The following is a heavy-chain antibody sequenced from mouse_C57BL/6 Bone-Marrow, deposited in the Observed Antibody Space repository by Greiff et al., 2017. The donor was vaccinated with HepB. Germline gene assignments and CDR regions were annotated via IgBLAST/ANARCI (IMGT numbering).Heavy chain of an antibody. CDR1: GFNIKDDY. CDR2: IDPENGDT. CDR3: TLIYDGYSWFAY. D-gene: IGHD2-3*01. V-gene: IGHV14-4*01. Sequence: VQLKQSGAELVRPGASVKLSCTASGFNIKDDYMHWVKQRPEQGLEWIGWIDPENGDTEYASKFQGKATITADTSSNTAYLQLSSLTSEDTAVYYCTLIYDGYSWFAYWGQGTLVTVSA. J-gene: IGHJ3*01.